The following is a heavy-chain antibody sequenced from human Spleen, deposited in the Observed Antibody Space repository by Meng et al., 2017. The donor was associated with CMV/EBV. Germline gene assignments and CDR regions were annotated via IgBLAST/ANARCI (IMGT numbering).Heavy chain of an antibody. CDR3: ATTQVGAPDY. Sequence: CAVSGLTFSHSWMSWVRQAPGKGLEWVGRIKSTTDGGTTDYAAPVKGRFTISRDDSKNTVHLQMNSLKSEDTAVYYCATTQVGAPDYWGQGTLVTVSS. J-gene: IGHJ4*02. CDR2: IKSTTDGGTT. CDR1: GLTFSHSW. D-gene: IGHD1-26*01. V-gene: IGHV3-15*01.